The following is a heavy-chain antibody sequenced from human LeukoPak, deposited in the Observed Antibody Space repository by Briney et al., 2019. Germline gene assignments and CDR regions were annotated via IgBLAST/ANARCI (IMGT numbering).Heavy chain of an antibody. D-gene: IGHD1-26*01. J-gene: IGHJ4*02. CDR3: AKGSLVGATNYFDY. CDR2: ISWNSGSI. CDR1: GFTFSSYA. V-gene: IGHV3-9*01. Sequence: PGGSLRLSCAASGFTFSSYAMSWVRQAPGKGLEWVSGISWNSGSIGYADSVKGRFTISRDNAKNSLYLQMNSLRAEDTALYYCAKGSLVGATNYFDYWGQGTLVTVSS.